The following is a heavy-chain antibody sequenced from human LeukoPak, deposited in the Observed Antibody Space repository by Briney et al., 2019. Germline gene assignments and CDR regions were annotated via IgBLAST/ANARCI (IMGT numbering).Heavy chain of an antibody. CDR3: TTWVQYSRSWTDY. CDR1: GFTFSNAW. D-gene: IGHD6-13*01. CDR2: IKSKIAGGTI. J-gene: IGHJ4*02. V-gene: IGHV3-15*01. Sequence: GGSLRLSCAASGFTFSNAWMTWVRQAPGKGLEWVGLIKSKIAGGTIDYAAPVKGRFTVSRDDSKNTLYLQMNSLKTEDTAVYYCTTWVQYSRSWTDYWGQGTLVTVSA.